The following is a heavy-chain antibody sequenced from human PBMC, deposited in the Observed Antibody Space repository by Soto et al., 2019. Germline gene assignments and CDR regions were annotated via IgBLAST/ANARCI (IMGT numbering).Heavy chain of an antibody. CDR3: ARAHYYDRINWFDP. V-gene: IGHV4-38-2*01. CDR2: IYHSGST. CDR1: GYSISSGYY. J-gene: IGHJ5*02. D-gene: IGHD3-22*01. Sequence: PSETLSLTCAVSGYSISSGYYWGWIRQPPGKGLEWIGSIYHSGSTYYNPSLKSRVTISVDTSKNQFSLKLSSVTAADTAVYYCARAHYYDRINWFDPWGQGTLVTVSS.